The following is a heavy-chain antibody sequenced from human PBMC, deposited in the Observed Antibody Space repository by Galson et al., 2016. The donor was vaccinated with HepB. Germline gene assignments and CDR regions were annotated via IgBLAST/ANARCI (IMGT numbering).Heavy chain of an antibody. CDR2: VNTYTGDA. V-gene: IGHV1-18*01. J-gene: IGHJ3*02. Sequence: SVKVSCKVSSDTLSNYGFSWVRQAPGQGLEWMGGVNTYTGDADYPQRFQDRVTMTTDTSTKTAYMELRSLKSDDTAVYYCASRGGYDAFDIWGQGTMITVSS. CDR3: ASRGGYDAFDI. CDR1: SDTLSNYG. D-gene: IGHD5-12*01.